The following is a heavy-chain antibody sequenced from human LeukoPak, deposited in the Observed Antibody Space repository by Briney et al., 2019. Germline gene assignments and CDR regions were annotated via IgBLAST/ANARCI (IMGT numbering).Heavy chain of an antibody. Sequence: PGRSLRLSCAASGFTFSSYAMSWVRQAPGKGLEWVSAISGSGGSTYYADSVKGRFTISRDNSKNTLYLQMNSLRAEDTAVYYCAKVGAVAGKVPPGNYSWGQGTLVTVSS. J-gene: IGHJ4*02. D-gene: IGHD6-19*01. V-gene: IGHV3-23*01. CDR3: AKVGAVAGKVPPGNYS. CDR2: ISGSGGST. CDR1: GFTFSSYA.